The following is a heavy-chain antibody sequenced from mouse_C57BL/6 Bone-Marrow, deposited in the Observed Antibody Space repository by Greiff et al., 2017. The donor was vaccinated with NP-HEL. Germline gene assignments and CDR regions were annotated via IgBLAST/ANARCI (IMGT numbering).Heavy chain of an antibody. J-gene: IGHJ2*01. CDR2: IYPGSGNT. V-gene: IGHV1-76*01. Sequence: QVQLKQSGAELVRPGASVKLSCKASGYTFTDYYINWVKQRPGQGLEWIARIYPGSGNTYYNEKFKGKATLTAEKSSSTAYMQLSSLTSEDSAVYFCARVVTTVVSLDYWGQGTTLTVSS. D-gene: IGHD1-1*01. CDR1: GYTFTDYY. CDR3: ARVVTTVVSLDY.